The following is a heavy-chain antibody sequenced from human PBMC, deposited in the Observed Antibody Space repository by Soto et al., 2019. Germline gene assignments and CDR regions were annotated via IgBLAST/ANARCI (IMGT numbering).Heavy chain of an antibody. CDR1: GDSINNYY. V-gene: IGHV4-59*01. Sequence: QVQLQESGPGLVKPSGTLSLICTVSGDSINNYYWSWIRQPPGKGLEWIGYIYYSGRTDYNPSLKSRVTISVDTSKNQFSLKLSSVTAADTAVYYCARDWNSGYDPWGQGTLVTVSS. J-gene: IGHJ5*02. CDR3: ARDWNSGYDP. CDR2: IYYSGRT. D-gene: IGHD5-12*01.